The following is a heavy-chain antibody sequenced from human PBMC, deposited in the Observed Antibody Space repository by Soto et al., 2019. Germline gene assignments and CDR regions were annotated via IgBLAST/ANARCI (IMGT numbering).Heavy chain of an antibody. D-gene: IGHD2-21*01. CDR3: ARLRIATNHYKWFDP. CDR1: GAGLDRGNCW. V-gene: IGHV4-31*02. J-gene: IGHJ5*02. Sequence: SEALSLTWSGDGAGLDRGNCWCAGIGELPGKGLEWIGHIYVTGAVDYNPSLRDRITISQDTSERQFSLNLRLVTAADTAVYYRARLRIATNHYKWFDPWGQGTLVTVS. CDR2: IYVTGAV.